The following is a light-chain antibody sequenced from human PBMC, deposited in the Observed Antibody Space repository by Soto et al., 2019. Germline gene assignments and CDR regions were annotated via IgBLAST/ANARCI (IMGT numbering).Light chain of an antibody. CDR2: GAS. J-gene: IGKJ3*01. V-gene: IGKV1-5*01. CDR3: QQYKNYLT. CDR1: QSISTW. Sequence: DIQMTQSPSTLSASVGDRVTITCRASQSISTWLAWYQQKPGKAPKVLIYGASSFESGVPSRFSGSGSGTELTLTISSLQPDDFATYYCQQYKNYLTFGPGTKVDIK.